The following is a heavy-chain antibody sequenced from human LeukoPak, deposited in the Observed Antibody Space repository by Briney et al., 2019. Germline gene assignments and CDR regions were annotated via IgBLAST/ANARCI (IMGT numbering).Heavy chain of an antibody. CDR1: GFTFGTFG. Sequence: GRSLRLSCAASGFTFGTFGMHWVRQAPGEGLEWGSSISSSSSYIYYADSVKGRFTISRDNAKNSLYLQMNSLRAEDTAVYYCARNRGTGDDACDIWGQGIMVTVSS. V-gene: IGHV3-21*01. CDR2: ISSSSSYI. J-gene: IGHJ3*02. CDR3: ARNRGTGDDACDI. D-gene: IGHD3-16*01.